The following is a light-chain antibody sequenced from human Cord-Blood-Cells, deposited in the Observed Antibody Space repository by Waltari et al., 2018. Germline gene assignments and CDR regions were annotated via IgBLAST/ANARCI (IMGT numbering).Light chain of an antibody. CDR1: QSNSNY. CDR3: QQSYSTPPWT. J-gene: IGKJ1*01. V-gene: IGKV1-39*01. CDR2: APA. Sequence: IQMTQSPSSLPASVGDSVTITCRASQSNSNYLYWYQQKPGKAPKHLIYAPASLQSWVPPRFSGSGSGTDYTIIIISLQPEDFATDYCQQSYSTPPWTFGQGTKVEIK.